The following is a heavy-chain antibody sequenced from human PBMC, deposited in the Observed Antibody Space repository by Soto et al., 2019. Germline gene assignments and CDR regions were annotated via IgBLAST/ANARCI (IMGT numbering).Heavy chain of an antibody. CDR2: IYHSVSP. D-gene: IGHD3-16*01. V-gene: IGHV4-30-2*01. CDR1: GGSITGGGYS. Sequence: QLQLQESGSGLVKPSQTLSLTCAVSGGSITGGGYSWSWIRQPPGKGLEWIGYIYHSVSPYYNPCLFSRVTISVDRSNNQSSLELRFLTAADTAVYYCAREAPGGGQIDNWGQGTLVTVSS. J-gene: IGHJ4*02. CDR3: AREAPGGGQIDN.